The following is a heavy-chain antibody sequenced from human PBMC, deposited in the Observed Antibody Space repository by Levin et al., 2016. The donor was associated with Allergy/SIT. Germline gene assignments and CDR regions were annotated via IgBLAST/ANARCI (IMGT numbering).Heavy chain of an antibody. J-gene: IGHJ5*02. Sequence: GESLKISCAASGFTFSGSAMHWVRQASGKGLEWVGRIRTKADSYATAYAASVKGRFTISRDDSKNTAYLQMNSLKAEDTAVYYCSRHVEGYKYGPNWFDPWGQGTLVTVSS. D-gene: IGHD5-18*01. CDR2: IRTKADSYAT. CDR3: SRHVEGYKYGPNWFDP. CDR1: GFTFSGSA. V-gene: IGHV3-73*01.